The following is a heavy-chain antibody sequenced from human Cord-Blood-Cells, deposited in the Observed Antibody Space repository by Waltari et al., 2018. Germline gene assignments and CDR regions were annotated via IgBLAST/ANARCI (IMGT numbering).Heavy chain of an antibody. CDR3: ARGLAVAGHFDY. D-gene: IGHD6-19*01. CDR2: INHSGST. J-gene: IGHJ4*02. Sequence: QVQLQQWGAGLLKPSETLSLTCAVYGGSFSGYYWSWIRQPPGKGLEWIGEINHSGSTNYNPSLKSRVTISVDTSKNQFSLKPSSVTAADTAVYYCARGLAVAGHFDYWGQGTLVTVSS. V-gene: IGHV4-34*01. CDR1: GGSFSGYY.